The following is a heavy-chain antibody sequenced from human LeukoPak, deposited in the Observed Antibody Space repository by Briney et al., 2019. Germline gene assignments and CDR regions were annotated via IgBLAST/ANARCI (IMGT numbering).Heavy chain of an antibody. CDR2: INHSGST. D-gene: IGHD1-20*01. V-gene: IGHV4-34*01. J-gene: IGHJ4*02. CDR3: ASYQRHNWNY. Sequence: SETLSLTCAVYGGSFSGYYWSWIRQPPGKGLEWIGEINHSGSTNYNPSLKSRVTISVDTSKNQLSLKLSSVTAADTAVYYCASYQRHNWNYWGQGTLVTVSS. CDR1: GGSFSGYY.